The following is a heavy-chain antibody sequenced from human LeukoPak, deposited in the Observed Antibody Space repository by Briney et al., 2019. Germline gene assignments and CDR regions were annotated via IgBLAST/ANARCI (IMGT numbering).Heavy chain of an antibody. CDR2: IYSGGST. J-gene: IGHJ6*02. V-gene: IGHV3-66*02. CDR1: GFTVSSNY. Sequence: GGSLRLSCAASGFTVSSNYVSWVRQAPGKGLEWVSVIYSGGSTYYADSVKGRFTISRDNSKNTLYLQMNSLRAEDTAVYYCARADSGRMLLLGYYYYGMDVWGQGTTVTVSS. CDR3: ARADSGRMLLLGYYYYGMDV. D-gene: IGHD1-26*01.